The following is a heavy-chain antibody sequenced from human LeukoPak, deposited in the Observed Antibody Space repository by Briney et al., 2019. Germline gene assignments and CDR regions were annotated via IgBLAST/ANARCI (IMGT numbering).Heavy chain of an antibody. Sequence: SETLSLTCTVSGGSISSYYWSWIRQPPGKGLEWIGYIYYSGSTNYNPSLKSRVTISVDTSKNQFSLKLSSVTAADTAVYYCASTGYYYDSSGYYLTTFDYWGQGTLVTVSS. V-gene: IGHV4-59*01. D-gene: IGHD3-22*01. CDR1: GGSISSYY. CDR2: IYYSGST. J-gene: IGHJ4*02. CDR3: ASTGYYYDSSGYYLTTFDY.